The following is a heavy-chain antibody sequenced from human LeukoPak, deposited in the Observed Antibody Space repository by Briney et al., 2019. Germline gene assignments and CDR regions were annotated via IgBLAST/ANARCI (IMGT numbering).Heavy chain of an antibody. Sequence: SETLSLTCAVYGGSFSGYYWSWIRQPPGKGLEWIGYIYYSGSTNYNPSLKSRVTISVDTSKNQFSLKLSSVTAADTAVYYCARDDYGDNFDYWGQGTLVTVSS. CDR2: IYYSGST. CDR3: ARDDYGDNFDY. CDR1: GGSFSGYY. J-gene: IGHJ4*02. V-gene: IGHV4-59*01. D-gene: IGHD4-17*01.